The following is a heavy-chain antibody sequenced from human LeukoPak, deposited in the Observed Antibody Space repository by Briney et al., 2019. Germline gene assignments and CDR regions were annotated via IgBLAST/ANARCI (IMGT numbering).Heavy chain of an antibody. CDR1: GFTVSSNY. J-gene: IGHJ3*02. V-gene: IGHV3-53*01. CDR3: AKDGMIVSGAFDI. CDR2: IYSGGST. D-gene: IGHD3-22*01. Sequence: GGSLRLSCAASGFTVSSNYMSWVRQAPGKGLEWVSVIYSGGSTYYADSVKGRFTISRDNSKNTLYLQMNSLRAEDTAVYYCAKDGMIVSGAFDIWGQGTMVTVSS.